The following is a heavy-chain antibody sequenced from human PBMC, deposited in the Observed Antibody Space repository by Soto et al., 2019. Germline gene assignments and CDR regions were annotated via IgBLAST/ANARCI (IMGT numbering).Heavy chain of an antibody. CDR3: AHSFYGDYRY. V-gene: IGHV2-5*02. Sequence: QITLKESAPTLVKPTQTLTLTCTFSGFSLSTSGAGVGWIRQPPGKALEWLALIYLDDDKRYSPCLKSRLPITKDTSKNQVVLKMTNRDPVDTATYYCAHSFYGDYRYWGQGTLVTVSS. CDR1: GFSLSTSGAG. CDR2: IYLDDDK. J-gene: IGHJ4*02. D-gene: IGHD4-17*01.